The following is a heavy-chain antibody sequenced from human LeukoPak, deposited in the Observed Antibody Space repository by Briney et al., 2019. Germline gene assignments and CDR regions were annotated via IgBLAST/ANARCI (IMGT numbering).Heavy chain of an antibody. Sequence: PSETLSLTCTVSGGSISSGSYYWSWIRQPAGKGLEWIGRIYTSGSTNYNPSLKSRVTISVDTSKNQFSLKLSSVTAADTAVYYCARDAPLDCSSTSCYPLWGQGTLVAVSS. CDR1: GGSISSGSYY. CDR2: IYTSGST. J-gene: IGHJ4*02. D-gene: IGHD2-2*01. V-gene: IGHV4-61*02. CDR3: ARDAPLDCSSTSCYPL.